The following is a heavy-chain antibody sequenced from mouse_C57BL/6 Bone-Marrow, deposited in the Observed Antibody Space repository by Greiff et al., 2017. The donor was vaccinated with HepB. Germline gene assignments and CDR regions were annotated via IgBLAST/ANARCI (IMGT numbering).Heavy chain of an antibody. Sequence: EVKVVESGGGLVQPGGSLKLSCAASGFTFSDYYMYWVRQTPEKRLEWVAYISNGGGSTYYPDTVKGRFTISRDNAKNTLYLQMSRLKSEDTAMYYCARHMGANYFDYWGQGTTLTVSS. V-gene: IGHV5-12*01. J-gene: IGHJ2*01. D-gene: IGHD1-1*02. CDR1: GFTFSDYY. CDR2: ISNGGGST. CDR3: ARHMGANYFDY.